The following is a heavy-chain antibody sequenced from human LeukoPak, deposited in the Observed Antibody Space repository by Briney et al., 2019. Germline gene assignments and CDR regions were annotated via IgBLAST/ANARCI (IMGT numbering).Heavy chain of an antibody. CDR1: GYSFTSYW. D-gene: IGHD4-11*01. J-gene: IGHJ5*02. CDR2: IYPGDSDT. Sequence: GESLKISCRGSGYSFTSYWIGWVRQMPGKGLEWMGIIYPGDSDTRYIPSFQGQVTISADKSISTAYLQWSSLKASDTAMYYCARHRDYSNYDALDPWGQGTLVTVSS. CDR3: ARHRDYSNYDALDP. V-gene: IGHV5-51*01.